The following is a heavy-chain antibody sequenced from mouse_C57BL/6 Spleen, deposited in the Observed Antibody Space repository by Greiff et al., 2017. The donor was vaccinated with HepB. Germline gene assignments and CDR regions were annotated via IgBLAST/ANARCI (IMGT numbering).Heavy chain of an antibody. CDR3: VRQLLWGAMDY. CDR1: GFSFNTYA. J-gene: IGHJ4*01. Sequence: EVKLVESGGGLVQPKGSLKLSCAASGFSFNTYAMNWVHQAPGKGLEWVARIRSKSNNYATYYAESVKDRFTISRDDSESMLYLQMNNLKTEDKAMYYCVRQLLWGAMDYWGQGTSVTVSS. CDR2: IRSKSNNYAT. V-gene: IGHV10-1*01. D-gene: IGHD1-1*02.